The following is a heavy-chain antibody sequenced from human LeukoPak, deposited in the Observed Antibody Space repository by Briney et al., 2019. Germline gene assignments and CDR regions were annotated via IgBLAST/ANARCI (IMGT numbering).Heavy chain of an antibody. J-gene: IGHJ5*02. CDR2: INHSGST. CDR1: GGSFSGYY. CDR3: ATDPLAYSSSWYHPNWFDP. D-gene: IGHD6-13*01. V-gene: IGHV4-34*01. Sequence: SETLSLTCAVYGGSFSGYYWSWIRQPPGKGLEWIGEINHSGSTNYNPSLKSRVTISVDTSKNQFSLKLSSVTAADTAVYYCATDPLAYSSSWYHPNWFDPWGQGTLVTVSS.